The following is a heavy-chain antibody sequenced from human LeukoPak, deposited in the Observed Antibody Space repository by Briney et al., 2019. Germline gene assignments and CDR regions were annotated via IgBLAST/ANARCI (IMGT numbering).Heavy chain of an antibody. D-gene: IGHD1-26*01. CDR1: GFTFGDYS. CDR3: SRGRRATHDY. J-gene: IGHJ4*02. V-gene: IGHV3-49*04. Sequence: GGSLRLSCTASGFTFGDYSMNWVRQAPGEGLEWVGFIRSKAYGGTTEYAASVKGRFTISRDDSKSIVYLQMNSLKSEDTAVYYCSRGRRATHDYWGQGTLVTVSS. CDR2: IRSKAYGGTT.